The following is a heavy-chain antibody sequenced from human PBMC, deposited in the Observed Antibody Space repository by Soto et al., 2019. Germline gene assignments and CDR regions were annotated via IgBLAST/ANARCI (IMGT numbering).Heavy chain of an antibody. J-gene: IGHJ5*02. D-gene: IGHD3-10*01. CDR3: ARQGVPWFGDINWFDP. CDR2: IYYSGST. CDR1: GGSISSRSYY. V-gene: IGHV4-39*01. Sequence: QLQLQESGPGLVKPSETLSLTCTVSGGSISSRSYYWGWMRQPPGKGLEWIGSIYYSGSTNYNPSHRRRVPIHFATSKNQCALKLSTVSAADAVVYYCARQGVPWFGDINWFDPWGQGTLVTVSS.